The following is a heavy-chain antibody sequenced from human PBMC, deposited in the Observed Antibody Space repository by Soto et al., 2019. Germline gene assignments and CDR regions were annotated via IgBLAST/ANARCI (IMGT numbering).Heavy chain of an antibody. CDR1: GFTFSSYA. Sequence: EVPILESGGGLVQPGGSLRLSCAASGFTFSSYAMSWVRQAPGKGLEWVSSISGSGGGTYYADSVKGRFTISRDNPKNTLYLQMNSLRAEDTAVYYCAKDQRGYSSTARIDYWGQGTLVTVSS. V-gene: IGHV3-23*01. D-gene: IGHD6-13*01. CDR2: ISGSGGGT. CDR3: AKDQRGYSSTARIDY. J-gene: IGHJ4*02.